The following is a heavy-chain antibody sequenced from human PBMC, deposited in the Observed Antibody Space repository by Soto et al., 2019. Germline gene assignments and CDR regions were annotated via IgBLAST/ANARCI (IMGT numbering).Heavy chain of an antibody. Sequence: SETLSLTCAVSGGSIISSSWWSWVRQPPGKGLEWIGEIYHSGSTNYNPYLKSRVTISVDTSKNQFSLKLSSVTAADTAVYYCARGLRGYTTTKPYYDILTGYYRPRGVWFDPWGQGTLVTVSS. CDR2: IYHSGST. D-gene: IGHD3-9*01. CDR3: ARGLRGYTTTKPYYDILTGYYRPRGVWFDP. J-gene: IGHJ5*02. V-gene: IGHV4-4*02. CDR1: GGSIISSSW.